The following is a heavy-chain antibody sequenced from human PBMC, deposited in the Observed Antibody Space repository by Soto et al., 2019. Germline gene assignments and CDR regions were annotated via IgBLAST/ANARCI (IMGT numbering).Heavy chain of an antibody. Sequence: PSETLSLTCTVSGGSITTNTYYWGWIRQSPGKGLEWIGNIFYSGNTYYNPSLKSRVTISVDTSTNQFSLKVTSVTAADTAVYYCAERFGRSFDYWGQGTLVTVSS. V-gene: IGHV4-39*01. CDR2: IFYSGNT. CDR1: GGSITTNTYY. CDR3: AERFGRSFDY. D-gene: IGHD3-3*01. J-gene: IGHJ4*02.